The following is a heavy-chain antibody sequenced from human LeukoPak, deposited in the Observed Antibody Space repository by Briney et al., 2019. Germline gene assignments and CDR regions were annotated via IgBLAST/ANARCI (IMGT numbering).Heavy chain of an antibody. D-gene: IGHD3-10*01. J-gene: IGHJ3*02. CDR3: ARHGGVVRGEGSDAFDI. CDR2: IYYSGNT. CDR1: GGSISSYF. V-gene: IGHV4-59*08. Sequence: SETLSLTCTVSGGSISSYFWSWIRQPPGKGLEWIGYIYYSGNTNHNPSLKSRVTISVDTSKNQFSLKLSSVTAADTAVYYCARHGGVVRGEGSDAFDIWGQGTMVTVSS.